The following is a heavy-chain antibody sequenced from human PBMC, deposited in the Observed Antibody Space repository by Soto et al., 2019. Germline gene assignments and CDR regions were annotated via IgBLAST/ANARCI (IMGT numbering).Heavy chain of an antibody. CDR1: EFTFSSYG. V-gene: IGHV3-30*18. CDR2: ISYDGSKK. Sequence: QVQLVESGGGVVQPGRSLTLSCAASEFTFSSYGIHWVRQAPGKGLEWVAVISYDGSKKHYADSVKGRFTISRDNSKNTLHLQINRLTAEDTAVYYCAKDTYYHDTTGYYVFDYWGQGTLVTVSS. CDR3: AKDTYYHDTTGYYVFDY. D-gene: IGHD3-22*01. J-gene: IGHJ4*02.